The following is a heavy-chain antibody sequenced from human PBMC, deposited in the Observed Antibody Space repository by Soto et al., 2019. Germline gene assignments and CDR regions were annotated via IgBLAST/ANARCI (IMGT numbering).Heavy chain of an antibody. CDR2: INPNSRGT. CDR1: GYTFTDYF. V-gene: IGHV1-2*02. Sequence: ASVKVSCKASGYTFTDYFIHWVRQAPGQGFEWTGWINPNSRGTNYAPKFQGRVTMTRDTSNSTAYMELRGLRSDDTAVYYCARVTLKAGNWFDPWGQGTLVTVSS. J-gene: IGHJ5*02. CDR3: ARVTLKAGNWFDP.